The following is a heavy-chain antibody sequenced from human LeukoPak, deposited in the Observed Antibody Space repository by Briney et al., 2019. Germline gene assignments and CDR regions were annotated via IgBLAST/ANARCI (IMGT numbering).Heavy chain of an antibody. CDR2: MNPNSGNT. V-gene: IGHV1-8*01. Sequence: GASVKVSCKASGDTFASYDINWVRQATGQGLEWMGWMNPNSGNTGYAQKFQGRVTMTRNTSISTAYMELSSLRSEDTAVYYCARRYRPGYRSSWYRLGFFDYWGQGTLVTVSS. CDR3: ARRYRPGYRSSWYRLGFFDY. CDR1: GDTFASYD. D-gene: IGHD6-13*01. J-gene: IGHJ4*02.